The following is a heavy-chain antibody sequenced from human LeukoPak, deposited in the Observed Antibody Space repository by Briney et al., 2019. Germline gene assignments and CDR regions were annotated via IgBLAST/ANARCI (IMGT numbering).Heavy chain of an antibody. CDR2: IKQDGSEK. Sequence: PGGSLRLSCAASGFTFSSHWMSWVRQAPGKGLEWVANIKQDGSEKYYVDSVKGRFTISRDNAKNSLYLQMNSLRAEDTAVYYCASGYNVVAFGRGQGTLVTVSS. D-gene: IGHD5-24*01. J-gene: IGHJ4*02. V-gene: IGHV3-7*01. CDR3: ASGYNVVAFG. CDR1: GFTFSSHW.